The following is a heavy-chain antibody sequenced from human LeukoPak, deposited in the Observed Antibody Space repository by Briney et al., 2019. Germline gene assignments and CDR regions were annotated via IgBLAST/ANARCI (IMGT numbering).Heavy chain of an antibody. V-gene: IGHV4-59*08. CDR3: ARRSVGAPVRFV. Sequence: PSETLSLTCTVSGGSSSDYLWSWIRQPPGKGLEWIGYIYYSGSTNYNPSLKSRVAISLDTSKTRFSLSLTSVTAADTAVYYCARRSVGAPVRFVWGKGTTVTVSS. CDR1: GGSSSDYL. J-gene: IGHJ6*04. CDR2: IYYSGST. D-gene: IGHD1-26*01.